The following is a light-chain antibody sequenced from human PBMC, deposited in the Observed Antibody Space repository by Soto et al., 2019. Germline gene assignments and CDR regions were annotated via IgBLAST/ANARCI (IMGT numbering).Light chain of an antibody. Sequence: DFQMTQSPSTLSASVGDRVTITCRASQSISNWLAWYQQKPGKAHKLLIYKASTLESGVPSRFSGSGSGTEFTLTISSLQPDDFATYYCQQYNSYSYTFGQGTKLEIK. V-gene: IGKV1-5*03. J-gene: IGKJ2*01. CDR1: QSISNW. CDR2: KAS. CDR3: QQYNSYSYT.